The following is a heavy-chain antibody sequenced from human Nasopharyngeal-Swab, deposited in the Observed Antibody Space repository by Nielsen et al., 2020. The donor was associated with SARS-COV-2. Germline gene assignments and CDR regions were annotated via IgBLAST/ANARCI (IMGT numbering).Heavy chain of an antibody. D-gene: IGHD3-9*01. Sequence: WIRQPPGKGLEWVSLIYSGGSTTYYGDTVRGGFTISRDNSKNKLYLQMNSLRAEDTAVYYCAKWTAVTGYWGFDYWGQGTLVTVSS. CDR3: AKWTAVTGYWGFDY. CDR2: IYSGGSTT. J-gene: IGHJ4*02. V-gene: IGHV3-23*03.